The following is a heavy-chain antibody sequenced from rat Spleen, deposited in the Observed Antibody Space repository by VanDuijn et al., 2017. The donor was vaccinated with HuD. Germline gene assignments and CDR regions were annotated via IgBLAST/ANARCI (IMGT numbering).Heavy chain of an antibody. CDR1: GFTFSDYY. CDR2: ISTGGGNT. J-gene: IGHJ1*01. Sequence: EVQLVESGGGLVQPGRSLKLSCAASGFTFSDYYMAWVRQAPKKGLEWIASISTGGGNTYYRDSVKGRFTISRDNAKNTQYLQMDSLRSEDTATYYCARDYSNFFPYWYFDFWGPGTMVTVSS. CDR3: ARDYSNFFPYWYFDF. V-gene: IGHV5S13*01. D-gene: IGHD1-2*01.